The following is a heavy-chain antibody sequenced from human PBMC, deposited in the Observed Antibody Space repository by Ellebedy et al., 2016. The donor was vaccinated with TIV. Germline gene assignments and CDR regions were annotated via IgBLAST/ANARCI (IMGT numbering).Heavy chain of an antibody. CDR3: ARDLNSSGWSPQH. D-gene: IGHD6-19*01. J-gene: IGHJ1*01. Sequence: GGSLRLSCAASGFTFSSYGMHWVRQAPGKGLEWVAVIWYDGSNKDYADSVKGRFTIPRDNSKNTLYLQMNSLRDEDTAVYYCARDLNSSGWSPQHWGQGTLVTVPS. CDR1: GFTFSSYG. CDR2: IWYDGSNK. V-gene: IGHV3-33*01.